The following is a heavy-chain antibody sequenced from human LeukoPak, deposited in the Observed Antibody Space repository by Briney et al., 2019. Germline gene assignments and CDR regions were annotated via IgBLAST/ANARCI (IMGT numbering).Heavy chain of an antibody. CDR3: ARVRFGCSSTSCYGDFDY. J-gene: IGHJ4*02. Sequence: TVKVSCKASGGTFSSYAISWVRQAPGQGLEWMGGIIPIFGTANYAQKFQGRVTITADESTSTAYMELSSLRSEDTAVYYCARVRFGCSSTSCYGDFDYWGQGTLVTVSS. V-gene: IGHV1-69*01. D-gene: IGHD2-2*01. CDR1: GGTFSSYA. CDR2: IIPIFGTA.